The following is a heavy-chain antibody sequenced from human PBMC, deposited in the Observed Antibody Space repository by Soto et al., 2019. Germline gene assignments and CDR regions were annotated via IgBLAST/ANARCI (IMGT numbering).Heavy chain of an antibody. CDR3: ARDFWSGYYTLGYYYYGMDV. Sequence: PSETLSLTCTVSGGSISSGGYYWSWIRQHPGKGLEWIGYIYYSGSTYYNPSLKSRVTISVDTSKDQFSLKLSSVTAADTAVYYCARDFWSGYYTLGYYYYGMDVWGQGTTVT. D-gene: IGHD3-3*01. CDR1: GGSISSGGYY. CDR2: IYYSGST. J-gene: IGHJ6*02. V-gene: IGHV4-31*03.